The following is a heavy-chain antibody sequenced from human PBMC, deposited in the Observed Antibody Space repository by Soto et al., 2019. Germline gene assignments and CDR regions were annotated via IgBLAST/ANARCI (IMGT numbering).Heavy chain of an antibody. CDR1: GYTFTSYG. CDR2: ISAHNGNT. CDR3: ARGRYGDY. J-gene: IGHJ4*02. V-gene: IGHV1-18*01. D-gene: IGHD1-1*01. Sequence: QVHLVQSGAEVKKPGASVKVSCKASGYTFTSYGITWVRQAPGQGLEWMGWISAHNGNTDYAQKPQGRVIVTRDTSTSTAYIELRSLISDDTAVYYCARGRYGDYWGQGALVTVSS.